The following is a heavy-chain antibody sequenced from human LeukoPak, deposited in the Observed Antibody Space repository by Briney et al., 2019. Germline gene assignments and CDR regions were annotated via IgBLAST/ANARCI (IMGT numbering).Heavy chain of an antibody. CDR2: LYGGGDRT. J-gene: IGHJ4*02. CDR1: GFTFSTFA. D-gene: IGHD1-1*01. CDR3: ARDTPTTGTRYFDC. V-gene: IGHV3-23*03. Sequence: GGSLRLSCVASGFTFSTFAMNWVRQAPGKGLEWVAVLYGGGDRTYYADSVKGRFTISRDNSKNTLYLQMNSLRAEDTAVYYCARDTPTTGTRYFDCWGQGTLVTVSS.